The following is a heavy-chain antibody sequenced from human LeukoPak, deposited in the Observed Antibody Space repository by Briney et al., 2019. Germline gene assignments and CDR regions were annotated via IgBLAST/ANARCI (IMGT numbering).Heavy chain of an antibody. CDR3: AKEVSYYDSSGYYPDY. J-gene: IGHJ4*02. CDR2: ISGSGGST. V-gene: IGHV3-23*01. D-gene: IGHD3-22*01. CDR1: GFTFSSYA. Sequence: PGGSLRLSCAASGFTFSSYAMSWVRQAPGKGLEWVSAISGSGGSTYYADSVKGRFTISRDNSKNTLYLQMNSLRAEDTAVYYCAKEVSYYDSSGYYPDYWGQGTLVTVSS.